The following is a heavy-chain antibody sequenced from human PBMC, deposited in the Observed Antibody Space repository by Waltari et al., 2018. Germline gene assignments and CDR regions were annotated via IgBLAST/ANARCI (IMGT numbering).Heavy chain of an antibody. J-gene: IGHJ3*02. CDR3: ARRYYDSSGYYYSPHAFDI. CDR2: IYYSGST. V-gene: IGHV4-39*01. D-gene: IGHD3-22*01. CDR1: GGSISSSSYY. Sequence: QLQLQESGPGLVKPSETLSLTCTVPGGSISSSSYYWGWLRQPPGKGLEWIGSIYYSGSTYYNPSLKSRVTISVDTSKNQFSLKLSSVTAADTAVYYCARRYYDSSGYYYSPHAFDIWGQGTMVTVSS.